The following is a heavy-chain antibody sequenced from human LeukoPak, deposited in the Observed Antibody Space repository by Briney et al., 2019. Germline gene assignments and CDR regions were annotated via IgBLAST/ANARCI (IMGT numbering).Heavy chain of an antibody. CDR3: ARSHLLRYFDWTPYFDY. Sequence: PGGSLRLSCAASGFTVSSNYLSWVRQAPGKGLEWVSVIYSGGSTYYADSVKGRFTISRDNSKNTLYLQMSSLRAEDTAVYYCARSHLLRYFDWTPYFDYWGQGTLVTVSS. CDR2: IYSGGST. J-gene: IGHJ4*02. CDR1: GFTVSSNY. V-gene: IGHV3-66*01. D-gene: IGHD3-9*01.